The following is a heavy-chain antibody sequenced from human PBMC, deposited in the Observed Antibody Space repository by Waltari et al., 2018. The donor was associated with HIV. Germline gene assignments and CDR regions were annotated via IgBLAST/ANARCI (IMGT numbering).Heavy chain of an antibody. D-gene: IGHD3-22*01. V-gene: IGHV4-31*03. CDR3: ARRRDYDNSGHYYYFDY. Sequence: QVQLQESGPGLVKPSQTLSLTCTVSGASISSGGYSWSWIRQPPGKGPEWIGYLYYSGSTYYNPSLKSRVTISVDTSKNQFSLKMTSVTAADTAVYYCARRRDYDNSGHYYYFDYWGQGALVTVSS. CDR2: LYYSGST. CDR1: GASISSGGYS. J-gene: IGHJ4*02.